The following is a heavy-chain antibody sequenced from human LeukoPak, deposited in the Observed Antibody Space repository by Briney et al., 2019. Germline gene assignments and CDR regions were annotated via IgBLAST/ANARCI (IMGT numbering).Heavy chain of an antibody. J-gene: IGHJ4*02. Sequence: GGSLRLSCAASGFTFSSYGMHWVRQAPGKGLEWVAVISYDGSNKYYADSVKGRFTISRDNSKNTLYLQMNSLRAEDTAVYYCAKDHPILRYFDWFGYFDYWGQGTLVTVSS. D-gene: IGHD3-9*01. CDR3: AKDHPILRYFDWFGYFDY. CDR2: ISYDGSNK. V-gene: IGHV3-30*18. CDR1: GFTFSSYG.